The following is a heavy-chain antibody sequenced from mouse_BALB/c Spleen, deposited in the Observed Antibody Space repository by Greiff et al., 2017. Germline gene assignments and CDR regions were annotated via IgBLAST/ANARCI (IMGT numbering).Heavy chain of an antibody. J-gene: IGHJ3*01. CDR3: ARSTEGFAY. CDR1: GYTFTSYW. D-gene: IGHD4-1*02. CDR2: IYPGDGDT. Sequence: VQLQQSGAELARPGASVKLSCKASGYTFTSYWMQWVKQRPGQGLEWIGAIYPGDGDTRYTQKFKGKATLTADKSSSTAYMQLSSLASEDSAVYYCARSTEGFAYWGQGTLVTVAA. V-gene: IGHV1-87*01.